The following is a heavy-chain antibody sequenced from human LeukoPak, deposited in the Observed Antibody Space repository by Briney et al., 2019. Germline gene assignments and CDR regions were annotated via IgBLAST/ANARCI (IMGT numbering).Heavy chain of an antibody. CDR1: GYTFTSYA. V-gene: IGHV1-3*01. Sequence: ASVKVSCKASGYTFTSYAMHWVRQAPGRRLEWMGWINAGNGNTKYSQKFQGRVTITRDTSASTAYMELSSLRSEDTAVYYCARDKMGHHDHYWYFDLWGRGTLVTVSS. D-gene: IGHD1-1*01. J-gene: IGHJ2*01. CDR2: INAGNGNT. CDR3: ARDKMGHHDHYWYFDL.